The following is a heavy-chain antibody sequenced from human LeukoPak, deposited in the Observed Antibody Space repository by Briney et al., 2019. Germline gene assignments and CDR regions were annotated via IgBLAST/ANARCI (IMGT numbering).Heavy chain of an antibody. J-gene: IGHJ6*02. CDR1: GFTFSSYS. V-gene: IGHV3-21*01. CDR3: ARDNPRYYGMDV. Sequence: GGSLRLSCAASGFTFSSYSMNWVRQAPGKGLEWVSSISSSSSYIYYADSVKGRFTISRDNAKNSLYLQMNSLRAEDTAVYYCARDNPRYYGMDVWGQGTTVTVSS. CDR2: ISSSSSYI.